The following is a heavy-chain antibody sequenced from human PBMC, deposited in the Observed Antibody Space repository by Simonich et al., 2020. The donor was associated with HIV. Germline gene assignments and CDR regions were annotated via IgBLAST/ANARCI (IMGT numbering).Heavy chain of an antibody. J-gene: IGHJ4*02. CDR1: GFTFSSNS. CDR2: ISSSSNYI. CDR3: ARDGRKGSSTSCSDY. D-gene: IGHD2-2*01. Sequence: EVQLVESGGGLVKPGGSLRLSCAASGFTFSSNSMNWVRQAPGKGLEWVSSISSSSNYIYYADSVKGRFTISRDNAKNSLYLQMNSLRAEDTAVYYCARDGRKGSSTSCSDYWGQGTLVTVSS. V-gene: IGHV3-21*01.